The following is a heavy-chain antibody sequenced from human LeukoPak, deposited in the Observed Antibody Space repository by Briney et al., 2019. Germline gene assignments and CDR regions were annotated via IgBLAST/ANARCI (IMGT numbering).Heavy chain of an antibody. CDR2: ISYDGSDT. CDR3: ARDFGMVRGVNFY. Sequence: PGGSLRLSCAASGFIFSNYPMHWIRQAPGKGLEWVTLISYDGSDTYYADSVKGRFTISRDNSNYALYLEMDSLTPEDTAVYYCARDFGMVRGVNFYWGQGTLVTVSS. D-gene: IGHD3-10*01. V-gene: IGHV3-30*04. CDR1: GFIFSNYP. J-gene: IGHJ4*02.